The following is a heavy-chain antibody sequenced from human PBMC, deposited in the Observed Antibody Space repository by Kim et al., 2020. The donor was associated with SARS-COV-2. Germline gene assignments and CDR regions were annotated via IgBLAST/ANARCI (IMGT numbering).Heavy chain of an antibody. CDR2: INAGSADT. CDR3: ARGSLSAVAGYYFDY. CDR1: RYTFTGYP. Sequence: ASVKVSCKASRYTFTGYPMHWVRQAPGQRLEWMGWINAGSADTKYSQKFQGRVTITRDTSASTAYMELSSLTSEDTAVYYCARGSLSAVAGYYFDYWGQGTLVTVSS. D-gene: IGHD6-19*01. J-gene: IGHJ4*02. V-gene: IGHV1-3*01.